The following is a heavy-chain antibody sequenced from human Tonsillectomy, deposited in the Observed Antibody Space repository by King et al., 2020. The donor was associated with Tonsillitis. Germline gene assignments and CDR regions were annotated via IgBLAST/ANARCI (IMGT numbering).Heavy chain of an antibody. V-gene: IGHV4-61*02. J-gene: IGHJ5*02. Sequence: VQLQESGPGLVKPSQTLSLTCTVSGGSISSGIYYWSWIRQPAGKGLEWIGRIYTSGSTNINSSLKRRVTISVDTSKNQISLRLTSVTAADTAVYYCAREYYKFSFDPWGQGTLVTVSS. CDR3: AREYYKFSFDP. CDR1: GGSISSGIYY. D-gene: IGHD3/OR15-3a*01. CDR2: IYTSGST.